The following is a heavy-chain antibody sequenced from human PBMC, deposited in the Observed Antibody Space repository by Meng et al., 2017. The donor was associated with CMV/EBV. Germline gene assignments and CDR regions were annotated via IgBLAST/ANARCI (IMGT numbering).Heavy chain of an antibody. CDR3: AHRRCSSASCYRGGWFDP. CDR1: LSTSGVG. Sequence: LSTSGVGVGWIRQPPGKALEWLALIYWNDDKRYSPSLKSRLTITKDTSKNQVVLTMTNMDPVDTATYYCAHRRCSSASCYRGGWFDPWGQGTLVTVSS. CDR2: IYWNDDK. J-gene: IGHJ5*02. D-gene: IGHD2-2*02. V-gene: IGHV2-5*01.